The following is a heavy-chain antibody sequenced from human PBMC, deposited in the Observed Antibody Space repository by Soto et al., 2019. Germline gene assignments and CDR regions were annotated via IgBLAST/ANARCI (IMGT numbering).Heavy chain of an antibody. CDR2: ISAGGGST. CDR3: AKDRASYDSSGKYYFDY. Sequence: HPGGSLRLSCAASGFSFSSHAMSWVRQAPGKGLEWVSSISAGGGSTYSADSVKGRFTISRDNSKNTLYLQMNSLRAEDTAVYYCAKDRASYDSSGKYYFDYWGQGILVTVSS. CDR1: GFSFSSHA. J-gene: IGHJ4*02. V-gene: IGHV3-23*01. D-gene: IGHD3-22*01.